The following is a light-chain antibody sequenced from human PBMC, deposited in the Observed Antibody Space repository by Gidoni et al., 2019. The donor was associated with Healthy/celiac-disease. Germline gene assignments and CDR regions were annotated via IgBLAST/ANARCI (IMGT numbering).Light chain of an antibody. V-gene: IGKV3-20*01. CDR1: QSVSSSY. J-gene: IGKJ1*01. CDR3: QQYGSSPWT. CDR2: GAS. Sequence: ELVLTQSPGTLSLSPGERATLSCRASQSVSSSYLAWYQQKPGQAPRPLIYGASSRATGIPDRFSGSGSGTDFTLTISRLEPEDFAVYYCQQYGSSPWTFGQETKVEIK.